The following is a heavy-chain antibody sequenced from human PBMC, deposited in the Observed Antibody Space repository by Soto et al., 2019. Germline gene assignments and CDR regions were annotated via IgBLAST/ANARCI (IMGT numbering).Heavy chain of an antibody. D-gene: IGHD4-17*01. CDR2: IYHSGST. V-gene: IGHV4-4*02. CDR3: ARHTVTTYYYYYGMDV. J-gene: IGHJ6*02. CDR1: GGSISSSNW. Sequence: PSETLSLTCAVSGGSISSSNWWSWVRQPPGKGLEWIGEIYHSGSTNYNPSLKSRVTISVDKSKNQFSLKLSSVTAADTAVYYCARHTVTTYYYYYGMDVWGQGTTVTVSS.